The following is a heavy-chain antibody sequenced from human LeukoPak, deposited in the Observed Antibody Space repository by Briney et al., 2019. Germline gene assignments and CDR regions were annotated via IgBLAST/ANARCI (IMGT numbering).Heavy chain of an antibody. J-gene: IGHJ6*02. V-gene: IGHV4-59*01. Sequence: SEALSLTCTVSGGSISSYYWSWIRQPPGKGLEWIGYIYYSGSTNYSPSLKSRVTISVDTSKNQFSLKLSSVTAADTAVYYCASRSGTGYYYYGMDVWGQGTTVTVSS. CDR3: ASRSGTGYYYYGMDV. D-gene: IGHD1-14*01. CDR1: GGSISSYY. CDR2: IYYSGST.